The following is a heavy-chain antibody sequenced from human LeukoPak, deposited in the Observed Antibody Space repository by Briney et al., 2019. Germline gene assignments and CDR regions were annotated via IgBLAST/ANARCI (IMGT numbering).Heavy chain of an antibody. CDR1: GGSISSSSRY. CDR3: ARERRGYDILTGYYMAAHFDY. V-gene: IGHV4-39*07. CDR2: IYYSGTT. J-gene: IGHJ4*02. Sequence: SETLSLTCTVSGGSISSSSRYWGWIRQSPGKGLEWLGSIYYSGTTYHNPSLKSRVTISVDTSKNQFSLKLSSVTAADTAVYYCARERRGYDILTGYYMAAHFDYWGQGTLVTVSS. D-gene: IGHD3-9*01.